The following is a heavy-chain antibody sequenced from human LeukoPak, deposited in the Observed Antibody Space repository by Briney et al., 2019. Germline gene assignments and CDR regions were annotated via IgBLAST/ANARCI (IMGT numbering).Heavy chain of an antibody. V-gene: IGHV4-34*01. J-gene: IGHJ5*02. Sequence: PSETLSLTCAVYGGSFSGYYWSWIRQPPGKGLEWIGEINHSGSTNYNPSLKSRVTISVDTSKNQFSLKLSSVTAADTAVYYCARRGRQRITMVRGVIDPNNWFDPWGRGTLVTVSS. D-gene: IGHD3-10*01. CDR3: ARRGRQRITMVRGVIDPNNWFDP. CDR2: INHSGST. CDR1: GGSFSGYY.